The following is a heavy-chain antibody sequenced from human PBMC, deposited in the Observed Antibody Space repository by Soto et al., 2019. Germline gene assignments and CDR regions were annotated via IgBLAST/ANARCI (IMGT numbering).Heavy chain of an antibody. Sequence: SETLSLTCAISGDSVSSNSAAWNWIRQSPSRGLEWLGRTYYRSKWYNDYAVSVKSRITINPDTSKNQFSLQLNSVTPEDTAVYYCARDGTLGVVVPAAINPYSSCLPLGYYCGMDVWGQGTTVTVSS. CDR2: TYYRSKWYN. CDR1: GDSVSSNSAA. D-gene: IGHD2-2*02. V-gene: IGHV6-1*01. CDR3: ARDGTLGVVVPAAINPYSSCLPLGYYCGMDV. J-gene: IGHJ6*02.